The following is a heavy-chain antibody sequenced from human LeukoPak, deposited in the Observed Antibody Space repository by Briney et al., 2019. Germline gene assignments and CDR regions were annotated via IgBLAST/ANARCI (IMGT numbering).Heavy chain of an antibody. V-gene: IGHV3-74*01. D-gene: IGHD1-1*01. CDR1: GFTFSNFW. CDR3: ARGNAHAFDI. Sequence: GGSLRLSCAASGFTFSNFWMHWVRQAPGKGLVWVSRIHSDGSSTTSADSVKGRFTISRDNAENTLYLQMNSLRAEDTAVYFCARGNAHAFDIWGQGTMVTVSS. J-gene: IGHJ3*02. CDR2: IHSDGSST.